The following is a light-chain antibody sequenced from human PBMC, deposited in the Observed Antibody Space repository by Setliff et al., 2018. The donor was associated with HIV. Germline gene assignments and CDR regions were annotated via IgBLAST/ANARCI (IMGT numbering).Light chain of an antibody. Sequence: QSVLAQPPSVSAAPGQKVTISCSGSGSNIGNNYVSWYQQLPGTAPKLLIYDNYKRPSGIPDRFSGSKSGTSATLAITGLQTGDEADYYCGTWDSSLSAPYVFGTGTKVPS. J-gene: IGLJ1*01. CDR2: DNY. V-gene: IGLV1-51*01. CDR3: GTWDSSLSAPYV. CDR1: GSNIGNNY.